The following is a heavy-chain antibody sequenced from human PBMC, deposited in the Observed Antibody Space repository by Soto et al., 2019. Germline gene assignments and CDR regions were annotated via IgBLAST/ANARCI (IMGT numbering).Heavy chain of an antibody. CDR2: IYYDGSNK. Sequence: PGGSLRLSCAASGFTFNTYGMHWVRQAPGKGLEWVAVIYYDGSNKYYADSVKGRFTISRDNSKNTLYLQMNSLRAEDTAVYYCVRDKLDWGTYYYYSMDVWGQGTTVTVSS. J-gene: IGHJ6*02. CDR1: GFTFNTYG. V-gene: IGHV3-33*01. CDR3: VRDKLDWGTYYYYSMDV. D-gene: IGHD3-16*01.